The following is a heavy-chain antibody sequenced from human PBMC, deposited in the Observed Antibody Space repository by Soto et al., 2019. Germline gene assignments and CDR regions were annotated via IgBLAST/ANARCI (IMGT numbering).Heavy chain of an antibody. J-gene: IGHJ4*02. D-gene: IGHD6-19*01. Sequence: ASVKVSCKAVGYIFTSYYIHWVRQAPGQRLEWMGWINAGNGNTKYSQKFQGRVTITRDTSASTAYMELSSLRSEDTAVYYCARAVAVPADFDYWGQGTLVTVSS. CDR2: INAGNGNT. CDR1: GYIFTSYY. CDR3: ARAVAVPADFDY. V-gene: IGHV1-3*01.